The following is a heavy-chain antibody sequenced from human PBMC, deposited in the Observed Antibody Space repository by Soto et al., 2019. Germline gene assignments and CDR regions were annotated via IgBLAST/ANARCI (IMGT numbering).Heavy chain of an antibody. J-gene: IGHJ3*02. D-gene: IGHD1-26*01. CDR2: IYYSGTT. CDR3: ALGRGGTYDAIDI. CDR1: GGSMSPYF. V-gene: IGHV4-59*01. Sequence: SETLSLTWTVSGGSMSPYFWSWIRQSPGKGLEWIGYIYYSGTTNYNPSFKSRVTTLLDTSKNQFSLKLVSLTAEDTAFYYGALGRGGTYDAIDI.